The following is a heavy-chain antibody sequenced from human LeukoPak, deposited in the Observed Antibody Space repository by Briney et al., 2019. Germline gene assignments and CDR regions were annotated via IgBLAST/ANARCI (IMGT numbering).Heavy chain of an antibody. V-gene: IGHV1-8*01. CDR3: ARARRGYCSSTSCPGSTAHYYYMDV. CDR1: GYTFTNYD. J-gene: IGHJ6*03. D-gene: IGHD2-2*01. CDR2: MNPNSGNT. Sequence: ASVKVSCKASGYTFTNYDINWVRQATGQGLEWMGWMNPNSGNTGYAQKFQGRVTMTRNTSISTAYMELSSLRSEDTAVYYCARARRGYCSSTSCPGSTAHYYYMDVWGKGTTVTVSS.